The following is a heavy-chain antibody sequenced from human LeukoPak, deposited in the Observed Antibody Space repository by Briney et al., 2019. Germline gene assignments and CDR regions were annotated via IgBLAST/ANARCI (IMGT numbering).Heavy chain of an antibody. Sequence: GSSVKVSSNASGGTFSSYAISWVRQAPGQGLERMGGIIPIFGTANYAQKFQGRVTITTDESTSTAYMELSSLRSEDTPVYYCARDRATVTTSVGYYMDDWGKGTTVTVSS. CDR2: IIPIFGTA. J-gene: IGHJ6*03. D-gene: IGHD4-17*01. CDR3: ARDRATVTTSVGYYMDD. CDR1: GGTFSSYA. V-gene: IGHV1-69*05.